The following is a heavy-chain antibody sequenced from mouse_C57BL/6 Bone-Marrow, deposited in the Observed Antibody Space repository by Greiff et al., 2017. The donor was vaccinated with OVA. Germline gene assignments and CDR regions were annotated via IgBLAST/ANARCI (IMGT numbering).Heavy chain of an antibody. CDR2: IHPNSGST. V-gene: IGHV1-64*01. J-gene: IGHJ1*03. D-gene: IGHD2-2*01. CDR1: GYTFTSYW. CDR3: ALWLRRDPFYWYFDV. Sequence: QVQLQQPGAELVKPGASVKLSCKASGYTFTSYWMHWVKQRPGQGLEWIGMIHPNSGSTNYNEKFKSKATLTVDKSSSTAYMQLSSLTSEDSAVYYCALWLRRDPFYWYFDVWGTGTTVTVSS.